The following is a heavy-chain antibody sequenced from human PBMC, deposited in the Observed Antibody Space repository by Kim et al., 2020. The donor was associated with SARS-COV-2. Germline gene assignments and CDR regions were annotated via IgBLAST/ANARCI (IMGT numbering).Heavy chain of an antibody. V-gene: IGHV4-59*01. Sequence: SETLSLTCTVSGGSISSYYWSWIRQPPGKGLEWIGYIYYSGSTNYNPSLKSRVTISVDTSKNQFSLKLSSVTAADTAVYYCAREGRGGSSSWGYYYGMDVWGQGTTVTVSS. D-gene: IGHD6-6*01. CDR2: IYYSGST. CDR3: AREGRGGSSSWGYYYGMDV. J-gene: IGHJ6*02. CDR1: GGSISSYY.